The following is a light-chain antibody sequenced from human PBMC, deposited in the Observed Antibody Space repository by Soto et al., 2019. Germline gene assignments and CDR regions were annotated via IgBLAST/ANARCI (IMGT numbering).Light chain of an antibody. CDR2: EGT. CDR1: SSDVGSYNL. J-gene: IGLJ2*01. V-gene: IGLV2-23*01. CDR3: CSYAGSSTYVV. Sequence: QSALTQPASVSGSPGQSITISCTGTSSDVGSYNLVSWYQQYPGKAPKLMIYEGTKRPSGVSNRFSGSKSGDTASLTISGPQAEDEGDYYCCSYAGSSTYVVFGGGTKLTVL.